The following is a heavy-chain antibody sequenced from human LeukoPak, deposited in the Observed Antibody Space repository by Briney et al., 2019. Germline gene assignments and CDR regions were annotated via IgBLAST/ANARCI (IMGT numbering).Heavy chain of an antibody. J-gene: IGHJ4*02. CDR2: ISSSSTYI. Sequence: PGGSLRLSCAAPGFPFSSYSMNWVRQAPGKGLEWVSSISSSSTYIYYADSVKGRFTISRDNAKNSLYLQMNSLRAEDTAIYYCTRDTSSGVTTGGLDYWGQGTLVTVSS. D-gene: IGHD4-17*01. CDR1: GFPFSSYS. V-gene: IGHV3-21*01. CDR3: TRDTSSGVTTGGLDY.